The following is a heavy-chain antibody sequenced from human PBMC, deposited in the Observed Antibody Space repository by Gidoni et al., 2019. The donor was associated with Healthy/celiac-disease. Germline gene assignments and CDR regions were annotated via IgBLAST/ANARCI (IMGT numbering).Heavy chain of an antibody. D-gene: IGHD3-22*01. CDR3: AKNGMYYDSSGYYGY. Sequence: EVQLLESGGGWVQPGGSLRLSCAASGFTRSSYAMSWVRQAPGKGLEWFSAISGSGGSTYYADSVKGRFTISRDNSKNTLYRQMNSLRAEDTAVYYCAKNGMYYDSSGYYGYWGQGTLVTVSS. V-gene: IGHV3-23*01. CDR1: GFTRSSYA. J-gene: IGHJ4*02. CDR2: ISGSGGST.